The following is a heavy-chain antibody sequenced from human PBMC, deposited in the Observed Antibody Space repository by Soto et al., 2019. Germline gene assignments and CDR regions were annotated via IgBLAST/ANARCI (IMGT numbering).Heavy chain of an antibody. CDR2: INPSGGST. V-gene: IGHV1-46*01. CDR1: GYTFTSYY. Sequence: ASVKVSCKASGYTFTSYYMHWVRQAPGQGLEWVGIINPSGGSTSYAQKFQGRVTMTRDTSTRTVYMDLSSLRYEDTAVYYCARGEASSSWYSGWFDPWGQGTLVTVSS. CDR3: ARGEASSSWYSGWFDP. D-gene: IGHD6-13*01. J-gene: IGHJ5*02.